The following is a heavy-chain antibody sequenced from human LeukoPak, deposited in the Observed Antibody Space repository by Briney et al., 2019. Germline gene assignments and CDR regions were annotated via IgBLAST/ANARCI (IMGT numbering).Heavy chain of an antibody. J-gene: IGHJ6*02. CDR1: GGSISSSSYY. V-gene: IGHV4-39*07. Sequence: SETLSLTCTVSGGSISSSSYYWGWIRQPPGKGLEWIGSIYYSGGTYYNPSLKSRVTISVDTSKNQFSLKLSSVTAADTAVYYCARVGSEYYGMDVWGQGTTVTVSS. CDR2: IYYSGGT. D-gene: IGHD3-10*01. CDR3: ARVGSEYYGMDV.